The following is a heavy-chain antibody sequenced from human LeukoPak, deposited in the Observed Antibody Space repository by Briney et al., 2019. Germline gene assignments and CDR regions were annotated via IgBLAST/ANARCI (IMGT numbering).Heavy chain of an antibody. CDR2: HSWDGADT. D-gene: IGHD3/OR15-3a*01. CDR1: GFTFDDYA. V-gene: IGHV3-43D*03. J-gene: IGHJ4*02. CDR3: AKDTGRSFWTGDFLYY. Sequence: GGCLRLSCAASGFTFDDYAMHWVRQVRGKGLGWVPLHSWDGADTYYADSVKGRFTISRDNSKNSLYLQMNSLRAEDTALYYCAKDTGRSFWTGDFLYYRGPGDPCTVSS.